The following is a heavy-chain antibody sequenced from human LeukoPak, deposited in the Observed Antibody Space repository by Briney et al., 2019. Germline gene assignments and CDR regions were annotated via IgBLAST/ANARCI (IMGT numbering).Heavy chain of an antibody. CDR2: INPNSGGT. CDR1: GYTFTGYY. V-gene: IGHV1-2*02. J-gene: IGHJ4*02. CDR3: ARDLGRWRCSGGSCYSMTF. D-gene: IGHD2-15*01. Sequence: ASVKVSCKASGYTFTGYYMHWVRQAPGQGLEWMGWINPNSGGTNYAQKFQGRVTMTRDTSISTAYMELSRLRSDDTAVYYCARDLGRWRCSGGSCYSMTFWGQGTLVTVSS.